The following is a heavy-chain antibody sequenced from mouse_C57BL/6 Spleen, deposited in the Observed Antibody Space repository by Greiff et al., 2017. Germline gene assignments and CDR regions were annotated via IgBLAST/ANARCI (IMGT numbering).Heavy chain of an antibody. CDR2: IDPENGDT. V-gene: IGHV14-4*01. J-gene: IGHJ2*01. Sequence: EVQLQQSGAELVRPGASVKLSCTASGFNIKDDYMHWVKQRPEQGLEWIGWIDPENGDTEYASKFQGKATITADTSSNTAYLQLSSLTSEDTAVYYCTGAGGFDDWGQGTTLTVSS. CDR3: TGAGGFDD. CDR1: GFNIKDDY.